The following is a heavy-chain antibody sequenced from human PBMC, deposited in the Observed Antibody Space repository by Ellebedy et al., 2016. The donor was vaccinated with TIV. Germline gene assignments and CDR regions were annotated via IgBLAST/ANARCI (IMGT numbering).Heavy chain of an antibody. CDR1: GYSFTTYW. J-gene: IGHJ4*02. D-gene: IGHD1-26*01. V-gene: IGHV5-51*01. Sequence: GESLKISCKGSGYSFTTYWIGWVRQMPGKGLAWMGIVYPGNSDTSYSPSFQGQVTISADQSISTAYLQWSSLKASDTAMYYCARLVGATGNFDYWGQGTLVTVSS. CDR3: ARLVGATGNFDY. CDR2: VYPGNSDT.